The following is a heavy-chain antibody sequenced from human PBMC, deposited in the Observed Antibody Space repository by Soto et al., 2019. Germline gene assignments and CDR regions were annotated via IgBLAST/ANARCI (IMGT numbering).Heavy chain of an antibody. D-gene: IGHD3-22*01. V-gene: IGHV3-30-3*01. CDR3: ARDSKLPSSGSQVITTGYFQH. CDR2: ISYDGSNK. CDR1: GFTFSSYA. J-gene: IGHJ1*01. Sequence: QVQLVESGGGVVQPGRSLRLSCAASGFTFSSYAMHWVRQAPGKGLEWVAVISYDGSNKYYADSVKGRFTISRDNSKNTLYLQMNSLRAEDTAVYYCARDSKLPSSGSQVITTGYFQHWGQGTLVTVSS.